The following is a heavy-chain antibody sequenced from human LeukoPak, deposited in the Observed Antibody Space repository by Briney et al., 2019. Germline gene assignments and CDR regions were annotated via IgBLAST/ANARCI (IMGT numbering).Heavy chain of an antibody. CDR1: GGSIRSSYYY. CDR3: ARGRVVPAATGGPTGDY. V-gene: IGHV4-39*07. J-gene: IGHJ4*02. CDR2: INHSGST. D-gene: IGHD2-2*01. Sequence: SETLSLTCTVSGGSIRSSYYYWSWIRQPPGKGLEWIGEINHSGSTNYNPSLKSRVTISVDTSKNQFSLKLSSVTAADTAVYYCARGRVVPAATGGPTGDYWGQGTLVTVSS.